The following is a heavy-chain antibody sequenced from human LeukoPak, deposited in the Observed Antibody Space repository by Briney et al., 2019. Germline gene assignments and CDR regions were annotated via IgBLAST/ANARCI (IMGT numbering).Heavy chain of an antibody. V-gene: IGHV4-38-2*02. D-gene: IGHD3-3*01. CDR1: GYSISSVYY. CDR2: IYHSGST. Sequence: SETMSLTCTVSGYSISSVYYWGWIRQPPGKGLEWIGSIYHSGSTYYNPSLKSRVTISVDTSKNQFSLKLSSVTAADTAVYYCARDTYYDFWSGYYQRHWFDPWGQGTLVTVSS. CDR3: ARDTYYDFWSGYYQRHWFDP. J-gene: IGHJ5*02.